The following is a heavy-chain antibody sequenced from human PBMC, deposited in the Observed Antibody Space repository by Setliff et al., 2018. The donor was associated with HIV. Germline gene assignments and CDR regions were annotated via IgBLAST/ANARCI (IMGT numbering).Heavy chain of an antibody. CDR2: ISAYNGKT. D-gene: IGHD2-2*01. CDR1: GFPFSSYG. CDR3: ARAFCSSASCYGGGDAFDI. J-gene: IGHJ3*02. V-gene: IGHV1-18*01. Sequence: GASVKVSCKASGFPFSSYGISWVRQAPGQGLEWMGWISAYNGKTEYAQNFQGRVTMTTDISTSTAWTSTSTAYMELRSLRSDDTAVYYCARAFCSSASCYGGGDAFDIWGQGTMVT.